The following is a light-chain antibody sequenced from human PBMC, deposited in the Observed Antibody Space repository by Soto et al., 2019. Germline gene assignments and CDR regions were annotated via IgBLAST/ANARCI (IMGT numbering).Light chain of an antibody. CDR2: RND. J-gene: IGLJ3*02. CDR3: ASWDDNVSHWV. Sequence: QSVLTQAPSESGTPGQRVTISCSGNGSNIGSNYVYWYQQFPGMAPKLLISRNDHRPSGVPDRFSGSKSATSASLAISGRRTEDEAAYHCASWDDNVSHWVFGGGTKLTVL. CDR1: GSNIGSNY. V-gene: IGLV1-47*01.